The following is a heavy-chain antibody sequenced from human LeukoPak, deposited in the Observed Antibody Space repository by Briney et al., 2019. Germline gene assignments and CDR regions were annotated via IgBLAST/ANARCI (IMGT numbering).Heavy chain of an antibody. J-gene: IGHJ4*02. CDR3: ARKAPTYYYGSGSYSK. CDR1: GGSFSGYY. CDR2: INHSGST. V-gene: IGHV4-34*01. Sequence: PSETLSLTCAVYGGSFSGYYWSWIRQPPGKGLEWIGEINHSGSTNYNPSLKSRVTISVDTSKNQFSLKLSSVTAADTAVYYCARKAPTYYYGSGSYSKWGQGTLVTVSS. D-gene: IGHD3-10*01.